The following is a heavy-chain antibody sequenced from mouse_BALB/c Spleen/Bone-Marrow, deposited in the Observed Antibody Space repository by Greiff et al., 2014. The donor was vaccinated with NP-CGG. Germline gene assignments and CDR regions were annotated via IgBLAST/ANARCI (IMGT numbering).Heavy chain of an antibody. CDR3: TGYGNYYFDY. CDR1: GYTFTSYY. J-gene: IGHJ2*01. Sequence: QVQLQQSGAELVKPGASVKLSCKASGYTFTSYYMYWVKQRPGQGLEWIGEINPSNGGTNFNEKFKSKATLTEDKSSSTAYMQLSSLTYEDSADYYCTGYGNYYFDYWGQGTTLTVSS. V-gene: IGHV1-53*01. CDR2: INPSNGGT. D-gene: IGHD2-1*01.